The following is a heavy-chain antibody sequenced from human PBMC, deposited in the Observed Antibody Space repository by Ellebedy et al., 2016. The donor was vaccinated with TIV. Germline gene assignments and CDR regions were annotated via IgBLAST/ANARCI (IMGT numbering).Heavy chain of an antibody. V-gene: IGHV4-59*08. J-gene: IGHJ2*01. CDR2: IYYSGST. Sequence: SETLSLXXTVSGGSISSYYWSWIRQPPGKGLEWIGYIYYSGSTNYNPSLKSRVTISVDTSKNQFSLKLSSVTAADTAVYYCARGGRWLQSTDGSYWYFDLWGRGTLVTVSS. CDR1: GGSISSYY. D-gene: IGHD5-24*01. CDR3: ARGGRWLQSTDGSYWYFDL.